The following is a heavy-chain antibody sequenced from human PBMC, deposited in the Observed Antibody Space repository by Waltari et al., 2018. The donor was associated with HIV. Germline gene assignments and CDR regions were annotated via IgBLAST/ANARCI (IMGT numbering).Heavy chain of an antibody. D-gene: IGHD2-15*01. CDR3: ASSGVYAHDAFKI. CDR1: GFTFHTYW. J-gene: IGHJ3*02. Sequence: EVQLVESGGGLVQPGGYLRLSCAASGFTFHTYWMHWLRQVPGKGLVWGSRMNSDGTTRIYADSVKGRFTISRDNAKNTLYVEMNSLRADDTAVYYCASSGVYAHDAFKIWGQGTKGIVSS. V-gene: IGHV3-74*01. CDR2: MNSDGTTR.